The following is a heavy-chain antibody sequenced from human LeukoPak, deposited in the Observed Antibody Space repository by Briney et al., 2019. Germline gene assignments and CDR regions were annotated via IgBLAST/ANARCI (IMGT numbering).Heavy chain of an antibody. CDR2: ISGSGGST. Sequence: GGTLRLSCAASGFTFSSYGMSWVRQAPGKGLEWVSAISGSGGSTYYADSVKGRFTISRDNAKNSLYLQMNSLRAEDTAVYYCARERGGSGSYYWFDPWGQGTLVTVSS. CDR1: GFTFSSYG. CDR3: ARERGGSGSYYWFDP. V-gene: IGHV3-23*01. J-gene: IGHJ5*02. D-gene: IGHD3-10*01.